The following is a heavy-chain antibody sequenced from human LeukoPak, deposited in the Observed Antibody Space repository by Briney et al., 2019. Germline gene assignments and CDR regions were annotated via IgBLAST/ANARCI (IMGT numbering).Heavy chain of an antibody. J-gene: IGHJ3*02. CDR1: GYTFGSYG. CDR3: ARDSPSGLSVFDI. D-gene: IGHD3-10*01. V-gene: IGHV1-18*01. Sequence: GASVKVSCKASGYTFGSYGISWVRQAPGQGLEWMGWISAYNGNKEYAQKLQGRVTMTTDTSTSTAYMELRSLGSDDTAVYFCARDSPSGLSVFDIWGQGTLVTVSS. CDR2: ISAYNGNK.